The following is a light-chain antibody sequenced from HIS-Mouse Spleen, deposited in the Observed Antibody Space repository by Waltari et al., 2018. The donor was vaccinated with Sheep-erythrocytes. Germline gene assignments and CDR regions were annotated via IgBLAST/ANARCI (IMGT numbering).Light chain of an antibody. CDR3: SSYAGSNNWV. J-gene: IGLJ3*02. CDR1: SSDVGSYNY. V-gene: IGLV2-8*01. Sequence: QSALTQPASVSGSPGQSITISCTGTSSDVGSYNYVSWYQQHPGKAPKLMIYEVSKRPSGVTDRFSGSKSGNTASLTVSGLQAEDEADYYCSSYAGSNNWVFGGGTKLTVL. CDR2: EVS.